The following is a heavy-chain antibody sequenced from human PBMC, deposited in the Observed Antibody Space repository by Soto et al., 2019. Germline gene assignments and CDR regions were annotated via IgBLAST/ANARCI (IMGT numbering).Heavy chain of an antibody. CDR2: ISGRGGST. Sequence: EVLLLESGGGLVQPGGSLRLSCAASGFTFSIYAMSWVRQAPGKGPEWVSTISGRGGSTSYADSVKGQFTISRDNSKNTLYMQMNSLRVEDTAEYSCARRTGKYFDYWGQGTLVTVSS. CDR1: GFTFSIYA. J-gene: IGHJ4*02. CDR3: ARRTGKYFDY. V-gene: IGHV3-23*01.